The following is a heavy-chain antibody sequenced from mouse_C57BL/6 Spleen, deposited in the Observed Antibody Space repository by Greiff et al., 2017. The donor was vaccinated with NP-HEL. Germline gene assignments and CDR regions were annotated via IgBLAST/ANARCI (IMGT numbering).Heavy chain of an antibody. V-gene: IGHV3-6*01. J-gene: IGHJ4*01. Sequence: VQLKQSGPGLVKPSQSLSLTCSVTGYSITSGYYWNWIRQFPGNKLEWMGYISYDGSNNYNPSLKNRISITRDTSKNQFFLKLNSVTTEDTATYYCARGLPSMDYWGQGTSVTVSS. CDR2: ISYDGSN. D-gene: IGHD2-10*01. CDR1: GYSITSGYY. CDR3: ARGLPSMDY.